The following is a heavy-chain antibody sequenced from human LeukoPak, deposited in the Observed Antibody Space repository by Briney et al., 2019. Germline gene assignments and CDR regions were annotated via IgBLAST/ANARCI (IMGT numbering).Heavy chain of an antibody. CDR3: ARGVFAYGDYVIYYYYMDV. CDR2: INHSGST. V-gene: IGHV4-39*07. J-gene: IGHJ6*03. CDR1: GGSISSSSYY. D-gene: IGHD4-17*01. Sequence: PSETLSLTCTVSGGSISSSSYYWGWIRQPPGKGLEWIGEINHSGSTNYNPSLKSRVTISVDTSKNQFSLKLSSVTAADTAVYYCARGVFAYGDYVIYYYYMDVWGKGTTVTVSS.